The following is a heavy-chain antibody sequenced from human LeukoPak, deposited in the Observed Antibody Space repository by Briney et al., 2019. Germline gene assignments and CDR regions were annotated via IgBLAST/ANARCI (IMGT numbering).Heavy chain of an antibody. D-gene: IGHD3-22*01. J-gene: IGHJ3*02. CDR2: IYYSGST. Sequence: PSETLSLTCTVSGGSISSYYWSWIRQPPGKGLEWIGYIYYSGSTNYNPSLKSRVTISVDTSKNQFSLKLCSVTAADTAVYYCARDRGTMIVVAHDAFDIWGQGTMVTVSS. V-gene: IGHV4-59*01. CDR3: ARDRGTMIVVAHDAFDI. CDR1: GGSISSYY.